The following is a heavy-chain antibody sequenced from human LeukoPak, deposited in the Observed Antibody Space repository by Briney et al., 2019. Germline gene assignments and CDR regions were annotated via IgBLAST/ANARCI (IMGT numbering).Heavy chain of an antibody. V-gene: IGHV1-18*04. CDR1: GYTFTSYG. CDR3: ARGAWLLPLDY. D-gene: IGHD3-22*01. J-gene: IGHJ4*02. CDR2: ISAYNGNT. Sequence: ASVKVSCKASGYTFTSYGISCVRQAPGQGLEWMGWISAYNGNTNYAQKLHGRVTMTTDTSTSTAYMEVRSLRSDDTAVYYCARGAWLLPLDYWGQGTLVTVSS.